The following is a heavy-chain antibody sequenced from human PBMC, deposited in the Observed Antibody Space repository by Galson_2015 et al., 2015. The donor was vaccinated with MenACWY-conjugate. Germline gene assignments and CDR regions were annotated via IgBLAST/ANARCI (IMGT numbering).Heavy chain of an antibody. Sequence: QSGAEVKKPGESLKISCKASGFRFSSYWIGWVRQKPGKGLECMGIIYPGDSDTRYSPSFQGQVTISADKSISTASLQWNSLKASDTAMYYCTRGGRAYCNGDCSPALFDYWGQGTLVTVSS. CDR1: GFRFSSYW. CDR3: TRGGRAYCNGDCSPALFDY. J-gene: IGHJ4*02. V-gene: IGHV5-51*01. CDR2: IYPGDSDT. D-gene: IGHD2-21*02.